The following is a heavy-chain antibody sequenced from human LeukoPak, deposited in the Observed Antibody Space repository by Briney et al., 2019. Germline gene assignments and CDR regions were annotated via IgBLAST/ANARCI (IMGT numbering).Heavy chain of an antibody. CDR1: GGSFSSNTSY. CDR2: KADSEIP. J-gene: IGHJ5*02. Sequence: PSETLSLTCTVAGGSFSSNTSYWGWIRQPPGKGLEWIGSKADSEIPSYNPSLESRATISVATPKNQFSLELLYVAADATAVYYCARHVGPDTRITMLRGVSFPRYDNCFDHWGQGTLVTVSS. V-gene: IGHV4-39*01. D-gene: IGHD3-10*01. CDR3: ARHVGPDTRITMLRGVSFPRYDNCFDH.